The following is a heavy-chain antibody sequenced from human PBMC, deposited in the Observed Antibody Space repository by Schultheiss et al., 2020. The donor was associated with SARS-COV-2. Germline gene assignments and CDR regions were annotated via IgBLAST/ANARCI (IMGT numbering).Heavy chain of an antibody. CDR2: INHSGST. D-gene: IGHD6-19*01. CDR3: ARCSFRPGSGWYHRNNGMDV. J-gene: IGHJ6*02. Sequence: SETLSLTCAVYGGSFSGYYWSWIRQPPGKGLEWIGEINHSGSTNYNPSLKSRVTISVDTSKNQFSLKLSSVTAADTAVYYCARCSFRPGSGWYHRNNGMDVWGQGTTVTVSS. CDR1: GGSFSGYY. V-gene: IGHV4-34*01.